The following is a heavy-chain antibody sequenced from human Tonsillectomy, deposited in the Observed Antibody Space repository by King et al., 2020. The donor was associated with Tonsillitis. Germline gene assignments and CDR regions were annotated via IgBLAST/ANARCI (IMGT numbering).Heavy chain of an antibody. CDR1: GFTFSSCG. V-gene: IGHV3-33*01. J-gene: IGHJ4*02. CDR3: ARGALFYYGSGSYGFDY. D-gene: IGHD3-10*01. CDR2: IWYDGSNK. Sequence: VQLVESGGGVVQPGRSLRLSFAAAGFTFSSCGMHWVRQAPGKGLEWVAVIWYDGSNKYYADSVKGRFTISRDNSKNTLYLQMNSLRAEDTAVYYCARGALFYYGSGSYGFDYWGQGTLVTVSS.